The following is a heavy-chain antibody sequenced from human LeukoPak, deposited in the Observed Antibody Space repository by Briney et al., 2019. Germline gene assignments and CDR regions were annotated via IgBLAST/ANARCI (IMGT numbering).Heavy chain of an antibody. J-gene: IGHJ4*02. CDR2: IYSDGIT. Sequence: GGSLRLSCAASGSTVSGNYFSWVRQTPGKGLVWVSVIYSDGITYYTDSVKGRFTFSRDNSKNTLHLQMNSLRDEDTAVYYCAKDLVGYDILTGSFDYWGQGTLVTVSS. V-gene: IGHV3-53*01. CDR3: AKDLVGYDILTGSFDY. D-gene: IGHD3-9*01. CDR1: GSTVSGNY.